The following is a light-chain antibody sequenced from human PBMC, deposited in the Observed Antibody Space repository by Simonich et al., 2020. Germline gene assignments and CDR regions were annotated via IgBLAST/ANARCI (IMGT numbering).Light chain of an antibody. V-gene: IGLV2-23*01. CDR3: CSYAGSSTWV. CDR1: SMDVGSYNL. CDR2: EGS. Sequence: QSALTQPAPLSGAPGQSLTISCTGTSMDVGSYNLVSWYQQHPGKAPKLMIYEGSKRPSGGSNRFSGSKSGNTASLTISGLQAEDEADYYCCSYAGSSTWVFGGGTKLTVL. J-gene: IGLJ3*02.